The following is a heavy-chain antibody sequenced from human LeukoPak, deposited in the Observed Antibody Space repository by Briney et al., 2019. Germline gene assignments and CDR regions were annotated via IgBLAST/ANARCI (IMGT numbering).Heavy chain of an antibody. D-gene: IGHD3-10*01. Sequence: GFALSLSYAACVWTFSRYGMIWVRQAPAKGLEWVAAISGSGSGTYYADSVKARLSTSTVNSKSTMYLHLNNLRVEDTAVYYCAKDRPASHGSGSFGDSWGQGTQVTVTT. CDR3: AKDRPASHGSGSFGDS. CDR1: VWTFSRYG. J-gene: IGHJ4*02. CDR2: ISGSGSGT. V-gene: IGHV3-23*01.